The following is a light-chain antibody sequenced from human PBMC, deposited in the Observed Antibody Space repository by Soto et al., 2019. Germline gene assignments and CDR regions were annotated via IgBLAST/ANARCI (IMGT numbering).Light chain of an antibody. CDR3: SSYTSNNTLGV. CDR2: EVS. J-gene: IGLJ2*01. CDR1: SSDVGAYNY. V-gene: IGLV2-14*01. Sequence: QSALTQPASVSGSPGQSITISCTGTSSDVGAYNYVSWYQQHPGKAPKLMIYEVSNRPSWVSNRFSGSKSGNTASLTISGLQAEDEADYYCSSYTSNNTLGVFGGGTKVTVL.